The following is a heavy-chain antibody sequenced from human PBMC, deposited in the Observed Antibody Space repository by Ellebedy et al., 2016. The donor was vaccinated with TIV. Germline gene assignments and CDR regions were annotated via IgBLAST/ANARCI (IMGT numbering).Heavy chain of an antibody. CDR3: ASTGRALTDLFDY. V-gene: IGHV3-23*01. D-gene: IGHD1-14*01. J-gene: IGHJ4*02. CDR2: ISGSGGST. CDR1: GFTFSSYA. Sequence: GGSLRLXCAASGFTFSSYAMSWVRQAPGKGLEWVSAISGSGGSTYYADSVKGRFTISRGNSKNTLYLQMNSLRAEDTAVYYCASTGRALTDLFDYWGQGTLVTVSS.